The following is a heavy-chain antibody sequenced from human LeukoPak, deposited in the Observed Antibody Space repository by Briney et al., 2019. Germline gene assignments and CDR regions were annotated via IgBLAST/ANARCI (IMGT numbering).Heavy chain of an antibody. CDR2: IFYSGST. J-gene: IGHJ6*03. D-gene: IGHD3-16*01. CDR3: ARMTWGYSYMDV. V-gene: IGHV4-59*01. Sequence: SETLSLTCTLSDGSINSYFWSWIRQSPGKGLEWIGYIFYSGSTKYNPSLKSRVTISLDTSKKYFSLTLSSVTTADTAVYYCARMTWGYSYMDVWGKGTTVTVSS. CDR1: DGSINSYF.